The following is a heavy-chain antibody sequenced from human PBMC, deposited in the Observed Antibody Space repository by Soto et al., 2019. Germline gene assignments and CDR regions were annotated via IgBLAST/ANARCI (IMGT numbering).Heavy chain of an antibody. CDR2: INHSGST. CDR3: ARVRVTWVAVAGYSGSWFDP. Sequence: SETLSLTCAVYGGSFSGYYWIWIRQPPGKGLEWIGEINHSGSTNYNPSLKSRVTISVDTSKNQFSLKLSSVTAADTAVYYCARVRVTWVAVAGYSGSWFDPWGQGTPVTVSS. CDR1: GGSFSGYY. J-gene: IGHJ5*02. V-gene: IGHV4-34*01. D-gene: IGHD6-19*01.